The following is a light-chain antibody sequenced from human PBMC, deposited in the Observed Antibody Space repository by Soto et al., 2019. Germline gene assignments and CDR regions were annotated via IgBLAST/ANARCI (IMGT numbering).Light chain of an antibody. CDR2: EVS. J-gene: IGLJ1*01. V-gene: IGLV2-14*01. CDR1: SSDIGGYNY. Sequence: QSALTQPSSLSGSPGQSITISCTGTSSDIGGYNYVSWYQQHPGKVPKLMIFEVSNRPSGVSYRFSGSKSGNTASLTISGLQAEDEADYYCSSYTGSSPIYVFGTGTKVTVL. CDR3: SSYTGSSPIYV.